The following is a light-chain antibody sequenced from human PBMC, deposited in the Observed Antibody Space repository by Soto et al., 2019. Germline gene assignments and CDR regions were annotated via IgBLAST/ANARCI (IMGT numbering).Light chain of an antibody. CDR2: AAS. CDR3: QQSSTTPWT. CDR1: QSISTY. V-gene: IGKV1-39*01. J-gene: IGKJ1*01. Sequence: DIQMPQYPYSLPAFVGDRVTITCRASQSISTYLNWYQQKPGKAPKFLISAASSLYSGVPSRFSGSGSGTEFTLTISSLQPEDFATYYCQQSSTTPWTFGQGSMVDIK.